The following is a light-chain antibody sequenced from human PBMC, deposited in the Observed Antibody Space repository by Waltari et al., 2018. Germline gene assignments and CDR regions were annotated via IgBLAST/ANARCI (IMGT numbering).Light chain of an antibody. CDR2: HAS. V-gene: IGKV3-20*01. CDR1: QSLSIY. J-gene: IGKJ1*01. CDR3: QHYVSLPVT. Sequence: ELVLTRSPGTLSLSPGERATLSCRASQSLSIYLAWYQQKPGRAPRLLIYHASSRATGVPDRFSGSGSGTDFSLTISRLEPEDFAVYYCQHYVSLPVTFGQGTKVEIK.